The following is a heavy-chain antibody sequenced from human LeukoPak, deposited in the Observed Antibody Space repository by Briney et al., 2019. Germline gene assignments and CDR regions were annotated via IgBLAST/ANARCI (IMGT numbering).Heavy chain of an antibody. V-gene: IGHV4-34*01. CDR2: INHSGST. Sequence: SETLSLTCAVYGGSFSGYYWSWIRQPPGKGLEWIGEINHSGSTNYNPSLKSRVTISVDTSKNQFSLKLSSVTAADTAVHYCARSWVYYFDYWGQGTLVTVSS. CDR1: GGSFSGYY. D-gene: IGHD6-13*01. J-gene: IGHJ4*02. CDR3: ARSWVYYFDY.